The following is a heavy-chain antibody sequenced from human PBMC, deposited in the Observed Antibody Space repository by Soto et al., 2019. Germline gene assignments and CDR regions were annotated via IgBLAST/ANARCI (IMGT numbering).Heavy chain of an antibody. V-gene: IGHV3-30-3*01. CDR3: ARDAFYGGNPGGTDI. CDR2: ISYDGSNK. D-gene: IGHD4-17*01. CDR1: GFTFSSYA. Sequence: QVQLVESGGGVVQPGRSLRLSCAASGFTFSSYAMHWVRQAPGKGLEWVAVISYDGSNKYYADSVKGRFTISRDNSKNTLYLQMNSLRAEDTAVYYCARDAFYGGNPGGTDIWGQGTMVTVSS. J-gene: IGHJ3*02.